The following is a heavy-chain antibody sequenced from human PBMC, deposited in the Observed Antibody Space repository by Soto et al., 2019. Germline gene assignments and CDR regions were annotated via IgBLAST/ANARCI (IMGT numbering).Heavy chain of an antibody. D-gene: IGHD3-10*01. Sequence: SETLSLTCAVYGGSFSGYYWSWIRQPPGKGLEWIGEINHSGSTNYNPYLKSRVTIPVDTSKNQFSLKLSSVTAADTAVYYCASSVRYYGSGSYYTGNWFDPWGQGTLATVSS. CDR2: INHSGST. CDR3: ASSVRYYGSGSYYTGNWFDP. V-gene: IGHV4-34*01. CDR1: GGSFSGYY. J-gene: IGHJ5*02.